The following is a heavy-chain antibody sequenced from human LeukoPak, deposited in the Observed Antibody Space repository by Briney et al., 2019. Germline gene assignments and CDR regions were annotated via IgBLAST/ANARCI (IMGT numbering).Heavy chain of an antibody. J-gene: IGHJ6*03. CDR3: ARFYYMDV. CDR1: GFTVSSNY. Sequence: GGSLSLSCAASGFTVSSNYMSWVRQAPGKGLEWVSVIYSGGSTYYADSVKGRFTISRDSSKNTLYLQMNSLRPEDTAVYYCARFYYMDVWGKGTTVTVSS. CDR2: IYSGGST. V-gene: IGHV3-66*02.